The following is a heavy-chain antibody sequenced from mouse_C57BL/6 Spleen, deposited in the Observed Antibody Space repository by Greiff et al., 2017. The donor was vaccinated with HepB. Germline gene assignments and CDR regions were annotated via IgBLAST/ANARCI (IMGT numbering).Heavy chain of an antibody. Sequence: VKLMESGPGLVQPSQSLSITCTVSGFSLTSYGVHWVRQSPGKGLEWLGVIWSGGSTDYNAAFISRLSISKDNSKSQVFFKMNSLQADDTAIYYCARNSAIVTTGSFAYWGQGTLVTVSA. D-gene: IGHD2-5*01. V-gene: IGHV2-2*01. CDR1: GFSLTSYG. CDR3: ARNSAIVTTGSFAY. CDR2: IWSGGST. J-gene: IGHJ3*01.